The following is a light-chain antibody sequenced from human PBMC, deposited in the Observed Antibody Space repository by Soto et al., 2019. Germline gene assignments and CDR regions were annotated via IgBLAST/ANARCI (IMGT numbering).Light chain of an antibody. CDR3: GSFTTSATWV. CDR2: HVT. V-gene: IGLV2-14*03. Sequence: QSVLTQPASVSESPGQSITISCTGTSSDVGNYNYVSWYQQHPGKAPKLMIYHVTSRPSGVSDRFSGSKSGNTASLTISGLQTDDEADYYCGSFTTSATWVFGGGTKVTVL. CDR1: SSDVGNYNY. J-gene: IGLJ3*02.